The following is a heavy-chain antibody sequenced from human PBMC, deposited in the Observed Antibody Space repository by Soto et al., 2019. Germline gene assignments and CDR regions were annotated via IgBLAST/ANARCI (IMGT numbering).Heavy chain of an antibody. CDR1: GFTFSSYA. D-gene: IGHD6-13*01. J-gene: IGHJ4*02. CDR2: ISGSGDST. Sequence: EVQLLESGGGLVQPGGSLRLSCAASGFTFSSYAMNWVRQAPGKGLAWVSVISGSGDSTYYADSVKGRFTISRDNSKTTLYLQMNSLRAEDTAVYYCARRSSSWYFDYWGQGTLVTVSS. V-gene: IGHV3-23*01. CDR3: ARRSSSWYFDY.